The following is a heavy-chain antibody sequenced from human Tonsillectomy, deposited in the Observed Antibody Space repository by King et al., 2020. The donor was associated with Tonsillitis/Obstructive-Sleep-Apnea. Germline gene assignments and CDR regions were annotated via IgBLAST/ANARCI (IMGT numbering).Heavy chain of an antibody. CDR3: AXXXVVEPVAIQGDNWKYSYYHYSYMDV. CDR1: GFTFTSYA. J-gene: IGHJ6*03. CDR2: XSXDGTXK. D-gene: IGHD2-2*02. Sequence: VQLVESGGGVVQPGRSLRLSCAASGFTFTSYAMHWVRQAPGKGLEWVALXSXDGTXKYYXDSVXGRFTISRXNXESTLYLLMNSLRAEDTAVYYCAXXXVVEPVAIQGDNWKYSYYHYSYMDVWGKGTTVTVSS. V-gene: IGHV3-30*04.